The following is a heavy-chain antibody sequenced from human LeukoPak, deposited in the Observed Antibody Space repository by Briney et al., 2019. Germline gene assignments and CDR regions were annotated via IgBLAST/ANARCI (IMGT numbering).Heavy chain of an antibody. CDR2: IKEDGSEK. V-gene: IGHV3-7*01. CDR1: GFIFSSYF. D-gene: IGHD3-10*01. CDR3: ARAGGFTTVRGVITPHGWNY. J-gene: IGHJ4*02. Sequence: GGSLRLSCAASGFIFSSYFLSWVRQAPARGLEGVANIKEDGSEKYYVDVVKGRFTISRDNAKNSLYLQMNSLRAEDTAVYYCARAGGFTTVRGVITPHGWNYWGQGTLVTVSS.